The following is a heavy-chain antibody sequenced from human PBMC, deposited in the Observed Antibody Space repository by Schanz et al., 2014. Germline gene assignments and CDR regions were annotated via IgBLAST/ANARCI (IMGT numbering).Heavy chain of an antibody. CDR1: GYNITSND. Sequence: QVQLVQSGAEVKKPGSSVKVSCKASGYNITSNDVTWVRQATGQGLEWMGWMNPDSGNTGYAQKFQGRVTMTRNTSISTAYMELSSLRSEDTAVYYCARGYGDSPTDFWGQGTLVTVSS. V-gene: IGHV1-8*01. D-gene: IGHD4-17*01. CDR2: MNPDSGNT. CDR3: ARGYGDSPTDF. J-gene: IGHJ4*02.